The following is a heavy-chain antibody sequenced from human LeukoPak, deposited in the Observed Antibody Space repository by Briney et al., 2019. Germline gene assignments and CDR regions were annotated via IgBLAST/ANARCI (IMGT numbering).Heavy chain of an antibody. CDR1: GGTFSSYA. CDR2: IIPIFGTA. V-gene: IGHV1-69*05. D-gene: IGHD3-10*01. J-gene: IGHJ4*02. CDR3: AREGRRITMVRGVNYFDY. Sequence: GASVKVSCKASGGTFSSYAISWVRQAPGQGLEWMGRIIPIFGTANYAQKFQGTVTITTDESTSTAYMELSSLRSEDTAVYYCAREGRRITMVRGVNYFDYWGQGTLVTVSS.